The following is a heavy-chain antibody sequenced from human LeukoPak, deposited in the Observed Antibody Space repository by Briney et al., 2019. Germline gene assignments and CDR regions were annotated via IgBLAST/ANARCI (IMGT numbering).Heavy chain of an antibody. V-gene: IGHV3-74*01. Sequence: PGGSLRLSCAASGFTFSTYWMHWVRQAPGKGPVWVSRINTDGSSISYADSVEGRFTISRDNAKNTLYLQMNSLRVEDTALYYCARDFTPSKYYDNGGYYDYWGQGTLVTVSS. CDR2: INTDGSSI. CDR1: GFTFSTYW. CDR3: ARDFTPSKYYDNGGYYDY. J-gene: IGHJ4*02. D-gene: IGHD3-22*01.